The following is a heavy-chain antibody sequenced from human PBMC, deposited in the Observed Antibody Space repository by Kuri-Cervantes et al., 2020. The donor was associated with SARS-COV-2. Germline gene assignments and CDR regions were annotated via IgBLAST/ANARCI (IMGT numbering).Heavy chain of an antibody. CDR3: VREAPGSASGITSFDL. CDR1: GFTLSACD. Sequence: GGSLRLSCAASGFTLSACDMHWVRQVTGKGLEWVSTIATSGDTYYLNSVKGRFTISGESARNSLYLQMNSLRVEDTAVYYCVREAPGSASGITSFDLWGRGTLVTVSS. J-gene: IGHJ2*01. CDR2: IATSGDT. D-gene: IGHD1-14*01. V-gene: IGHV3-13*01.